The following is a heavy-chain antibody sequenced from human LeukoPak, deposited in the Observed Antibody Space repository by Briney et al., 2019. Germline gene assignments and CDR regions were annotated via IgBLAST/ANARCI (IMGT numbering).Heavy chain of an antibody. J-gene: IGHJ6*02. CDR1: GYTFASYD. D-gene: IGHD6-19*01. V-gene: IGHV1-8*01. CDR2: MNPNSGNT. CDR3: ARVPLFDSVAGTRTPYYYYGMDV. Sequence: ASVKVSCKASGYTFASYDINWVRQATGQGLEWMGWMNPNSGNTGYAQKFQGRVTMTRNTSISTAYMELSSLRSEDTAVYYCARVPLFDSVAGTRTPYYYYGMDVWGQGTTVTVSS.